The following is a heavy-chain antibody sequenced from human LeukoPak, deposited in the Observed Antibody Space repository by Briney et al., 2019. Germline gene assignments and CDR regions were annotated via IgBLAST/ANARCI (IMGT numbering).Heavy chain of an antibody. V-gene: IGHV4-4*07. CDR2: IYSTGST. CDR3: ARQIASAGTAGFDF. Sequence: SETLSLTCTVSGGSMSSYYWSWIRQPAGKGLEWIGRIYSTGSTNYNPSLKSRVTMSVDTSKNQFSLRLRSVTAADTAVYYCARQIASAGTAGFDFWGQGALVTVSS. D-gene: IGHD6-13*01. J-gene: IGHJ4*02. CDR1: GGSMSSYY.